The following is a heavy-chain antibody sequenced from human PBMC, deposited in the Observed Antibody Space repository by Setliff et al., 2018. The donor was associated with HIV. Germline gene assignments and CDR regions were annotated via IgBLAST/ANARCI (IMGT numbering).Heavy chain of an antibody. V-gene: IGHV1-18*01. CDR3: ARELPDSSSWVDY. Sequence: ASVKVSCKASGYTFSNYGISWVRQAPGQGLEWMGWISAYNDNTHYAQKLQGRVTMTTDTSTNTAYMELRSLRSDDTAVYYCARELPDSSSWVDYWGQGTLVTVLL. CDR2: ISAYNDNT. J-gene: IGHJ4*02. D-gene: IGHD6-13*01. CDR1: GYTFSNYG.